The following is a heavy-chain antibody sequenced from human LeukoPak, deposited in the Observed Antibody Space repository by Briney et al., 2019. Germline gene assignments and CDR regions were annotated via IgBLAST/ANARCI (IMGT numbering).Heavy chain of an antibody. V-gene: IGHV1-2*02. J-gene: IGHJ5*02. CDR3: ASSEVAAAGGWFDP. CDR2: INPNSGGT. Sequence: ASVKVSCKASGYSFTGYYMHWVRQAPGQGLEWMGWINPNSGGTNYAQKFQGRVTMTRDTSISTAYMELSRLRSDDTAVYYCASSEVAAAGGWFDPWGQGTLVTVSS. CDR1: GYSFTGYY. D-gene: IGHD6-13*01.